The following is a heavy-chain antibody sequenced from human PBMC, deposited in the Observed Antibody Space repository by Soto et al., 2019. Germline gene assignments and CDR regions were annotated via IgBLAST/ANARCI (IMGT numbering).Heavy chain of an antibody. CDR2: INPSGGST. V-gene: IGHV1-46*01. CDR3: AREKLNTAMVNYFDY. Sequence: GASVKVSCKASGYTFSNYYMHWARQAPGQGLEWMGVINPSGGSTTYAQRFQGKVTMTRDTSTSTVYMEVSSLRSEDTAVYYCAREKLNTAMVNYFDYWGQGTLVTVSS. CDR1: GYTFSNYY. J-gene: IGHJ4*02. D-gene: IGHD5-18*01.